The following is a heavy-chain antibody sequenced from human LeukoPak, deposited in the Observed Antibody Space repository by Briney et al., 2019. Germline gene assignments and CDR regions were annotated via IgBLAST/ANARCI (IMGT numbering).Heavy chain of an antibody. CDR3: ARGHYYTDMLTNYWVRYFDY. CDR2: VWSDGTTK. V-gene: IGHV3-33*01. CDR1: GFTFSNYG. Sequence: PGRSLRLSCAASGFTFSNYGMHWVGQAPGKGLEWVAVVWSDGTTKNYADSVKGRFTISRDNSKNTLYMQMNSLRAEDTAVYYCARGHYYTDMLTNYWVRYFDYWGQGTLVTVSS. J-gene: IGHJ4*02. D-gene: IGHD3-9*01.